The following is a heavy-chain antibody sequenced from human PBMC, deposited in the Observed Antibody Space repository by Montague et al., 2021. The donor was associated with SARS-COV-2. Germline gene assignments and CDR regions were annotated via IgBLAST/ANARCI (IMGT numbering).Heavy chain of an antibody. CDR3: ANWEN. CDR2: ISIGGNNR. J-gene: IGHJ4*02. Sequence: SLRLSCAASGLSVGNSSMNWVRQAPGKGLEWVSVISIGGNNRYYADSMKGRFTISRDKSENTLHLQLNSLRPEDTAVYYCANWENWGQGTLVIVSS. CDR1: GLSVGNSS. V-gene: IGHV3-30*18. D-gene: IGHD1-26*01.